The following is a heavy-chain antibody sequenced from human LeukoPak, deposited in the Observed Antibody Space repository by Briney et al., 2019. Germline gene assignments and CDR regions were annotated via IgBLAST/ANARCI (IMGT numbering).Heavy chain of an antibody. Sequence: ASVKVSCKASGYTFTGYYMHRVRQAPGQGLEWMGWINPNSGGTNYAQKFQGRVTMTRDTSISTAYMELSRLRSDDTAVYYCARMTAITPNDAFDIWGQGTMVTVSS. CDR1: GYTFTGYY. D-gene: IGHD4-23*01. V-gene: IGHV1-2*02. CDR3: ARMTAITPNDAFDI. J-gene: IGHJ3*02. CDR2: INPNSGGT.